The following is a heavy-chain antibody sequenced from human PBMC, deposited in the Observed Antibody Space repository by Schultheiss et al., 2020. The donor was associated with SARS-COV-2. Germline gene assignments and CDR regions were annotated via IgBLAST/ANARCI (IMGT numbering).Heavy chain of an antibody. Sequence: SETLSLTCTVSGGSISSGGYYWGWIRQPPGKGLEWIGSIYYSGSTYYNPSLKSRVTISVDTSKNQFSLKLSSVTAADTAVYYCARDRDLYYYDSSGYHYGMDVWGQGTTVTVSS. CDR3: ARDRDLYYYDSSGYHYGMDV. D-gene: IGHD3-22*01. CDR1: GGSISSGGYY. J-gene: IGHJ6*02. CDR2: IYYSGST. V-gene: IGHV4-39*02.